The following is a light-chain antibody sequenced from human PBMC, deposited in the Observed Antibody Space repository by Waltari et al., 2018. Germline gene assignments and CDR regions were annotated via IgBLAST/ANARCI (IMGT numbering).Light chain of an antibody. CDR1: SSNIGAGPD. Sequence: QSVLTQPPSVSGAPGQRVTIPCTGTSSNIGAGPDVHWYQQFPGPAPKLPIHGNSNRPSGVPDRFSGSKSDTSASLTITGLQAEDEADYFCHSFDSSLSTGVVFGGGTKVTVL. J-gene: IGLJ2*01. CDR2: GNS. CDR3: HSFDSSLSTGVV. V-gene: IGLV1-40*01.